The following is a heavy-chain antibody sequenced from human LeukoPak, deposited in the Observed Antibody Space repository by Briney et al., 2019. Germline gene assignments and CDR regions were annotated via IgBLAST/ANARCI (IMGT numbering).Heavy chain of an antibody. CDR1: GYTFTDYY. V-gene: IGHV1-2*06. CDR3: ARVAYGNNATPFDH. CDR2: INPNSGGT. Sequence: ASVKVSCKTSGYTFTDYYIPWVRQAPGQGPEWMGRINPNSGGTDPAQKFQGRGTMTRDTSITTAYMELSRLTSDDTAVYYCARVAYGNNATPFDHWGQGTLVIVSS. J-gene: IGHJ4*02. D-gene: IGHD4-11*01.